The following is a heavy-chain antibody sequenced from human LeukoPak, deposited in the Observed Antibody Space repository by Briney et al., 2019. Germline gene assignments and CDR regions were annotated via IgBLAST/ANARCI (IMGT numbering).Heavy chain of an antibody. CDR2: IYYSGST. V-gene: IGHV4-31*03. Sequence: SQTLSLTCTVSGGSISSGGYYWSWIRQHPGKGLEWIGYIYYSGSTYYNPSLKSRVAISVDTSKNQFSLKLSSVTAADTAVYYCARAGFLEWLLPTNYYGMDVWGQGTTVTVSS. J-gene: IGHJ6*02. D-gene: IGHD3-3*01. CDR3: ARAGFLEWLLPTNYYGMDV. CDR1: GGSISSGGYY.